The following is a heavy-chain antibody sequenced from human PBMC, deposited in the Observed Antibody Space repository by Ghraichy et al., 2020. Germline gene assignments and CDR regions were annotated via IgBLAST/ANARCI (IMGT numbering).Heavy chain of an antibody. CDR2: ISSTSNYI. CDR1: GFTFSTYT. CDR3: ARVVVPADSFYFYYMDV. Sequence: GSLRLSCAASGFTFSTYTMNWVRQAPGKGLEWVSSISSTSNYIYYADSVKGRFTISRDNAKNSLFLQMNSLRAEDTAVYYCARVVVPADSFYFYYMDVWGKGTTGTV. D-gene: IGHD2-2*01. J-gene: IGHJ6*03. V-gene: IGHV3-21*01.